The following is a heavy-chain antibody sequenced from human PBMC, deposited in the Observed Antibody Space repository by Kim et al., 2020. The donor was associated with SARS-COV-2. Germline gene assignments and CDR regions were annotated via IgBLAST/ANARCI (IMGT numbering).Heavy chain of an antibody. CDR1: GFTFSSYA. CDR3: AKDSLPGIAVAGTLSYF. V-gene: IGHV3-23*01. CDR2: ISGSGGST. D-gene: IGHD6-19*01. J-gene: IGHJ4*02. Sequence: GGSLRLSCAASGFTFSSYAMSWVRQAPGKGLEWVSAISGSGGSTYYADSVKGRFTISRDNSKNTLYLQMNSLRAEDTAVYYCAKDSLPGIAVAGTLSYFWGQGTLVTVSS.